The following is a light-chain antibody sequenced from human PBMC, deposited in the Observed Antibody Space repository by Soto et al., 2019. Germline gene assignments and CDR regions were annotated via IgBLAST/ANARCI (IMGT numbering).Light chain of an antibody. CDR1: QSVSSY. V-gene: IGKV3-11*01. J-gene: IGKJ2*01. Sequence: EIVLTQSPATLSLSPGERATLSCRASQSVSSYLAWYQQKPGQAPRLLIYDASNRATGIPARFSGSGSGTDFTLTISGLEPEDFAVYYCQQRSNWPLRYTFGQGTKLEIK. CDR3: QQRSNWPLRYT. CDR2: DAS.